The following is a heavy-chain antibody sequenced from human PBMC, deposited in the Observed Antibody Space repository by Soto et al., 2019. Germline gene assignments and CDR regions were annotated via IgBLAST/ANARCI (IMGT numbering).Heavy chain of an antibody. V-gene: IGHV3-23*01. CDR1: GFTFSIYS. J-gene: IGHJ4*02. CDR2: FRTSGDGGTT. Sequence: GSLRLSCAASGFTFSIYSMSWVRQAPGRGLEWVSGFRTSGDGGTTYYADSVKGRFTISRDNSKNMLFLQMNSLRAEDTAIYYCAKKVNSGPGSQYFDYWGQGTLVTVSS. D-gene: IGHD3-10*01. CDR3: AKKVNSGPGSQYFDY.